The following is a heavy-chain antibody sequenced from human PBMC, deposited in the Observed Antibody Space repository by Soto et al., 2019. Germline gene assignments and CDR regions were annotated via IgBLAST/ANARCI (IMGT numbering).Heavy chain of an antibody. CDR2: IYYSGSA. CDR3: ARLHCNSPNCVPLDP. D-gene: IGHD2-2*01. CDR1: GGSISSVSYY. J-gene: IGHJ5*02. Sequence: QLQLQESGPGLVKPSETLSLTCSVSGGSISSVSYYWGWIRQPPGKGLEWIGSIYYSGSAYYSPSLMXRXTXTVDTSKNQLSLELRSVTAADTAVYYCARLHCNSPNCVPLDPWGQGTLVTVSS. V-gene: IGHV4-39*01.